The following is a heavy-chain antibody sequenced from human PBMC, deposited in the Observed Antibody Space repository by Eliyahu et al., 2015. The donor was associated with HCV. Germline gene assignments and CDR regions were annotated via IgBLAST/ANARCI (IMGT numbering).Heavy chain of an antibody. CDR2: ISYDGRNK. Sequence: GRSLRLSCAASEFNFSNYAMHWVRQAPGKGLEWLALISYDGRNKFYADSVKGRFTISRDNSKNTMYVHMNNLGDEDTALYYCARTHMVHNNYDYYYHGLDVWGQGTTVTVSS. V-gene: IGHV3-30*03. J-gene: IGHJ6*02. CDR1: EFNFSNYA. D-gene: IGHD4-11*01. CDR3: ARTHMVHNNYDYYYHGLDV.